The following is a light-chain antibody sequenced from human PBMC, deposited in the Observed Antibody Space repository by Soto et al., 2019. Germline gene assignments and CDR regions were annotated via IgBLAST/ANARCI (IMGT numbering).Light chain of an antibody. J-gene: IGLJ2*01. V-gene: IGLV1-47*01. CDR1: SSNIGSNY. CDR2: RNN. CDR3: AAWDDSLSGVL. Sequence: QSVLTQPPSASGTPGQRVTISCSGSSSNIGSNYVYWYQQLPGTAPKLLIYRNNQRPSGVPDRFSGSKSGTSASLAISGLRCEDEAEYYCAAWDDSLSGVLFGGGTKLTVL.